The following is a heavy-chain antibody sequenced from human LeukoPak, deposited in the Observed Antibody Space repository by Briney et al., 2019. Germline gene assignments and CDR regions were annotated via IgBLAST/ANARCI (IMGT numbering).Heavy chain of an antibody. CDR3: ARAGGFGELYYYYYYMDV. CDR1: GGSFSGYY. D-gene: IGHD3-10*01. V-gene: IGHV4-59*01. CDR2: IYYSGST. J-gene: IGHJ6*03. Sequence: SETLSLTCAVYGGSFSGYYWSWIRQPPGKGLEWIGYIYYSGSTNYNPSLKSRVTISVDTSKNQFSLKLSSVTAADTAVYYCARAGGFGELYYYYYYMDVWGKGTTVTVSS.